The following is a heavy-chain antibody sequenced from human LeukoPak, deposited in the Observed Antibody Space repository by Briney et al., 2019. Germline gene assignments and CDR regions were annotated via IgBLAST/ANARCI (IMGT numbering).Heavy chain of an antibody. V-gene: IGHV5-51*01. J-gene: IGHJ3*02. CDR3: ARHPRIAAVGTIGAFDI. D-gene: IGHD6-13*01. Sequence: GVSLKISCKGSGYRFTTYWIGWVRQMPGKGLEWMGIIYPGDSDTRYTSSFQGQVTISADKSISTAYLQWSSLKASDTAIYYCARHPRIAAVGTIGAFDIWGQGTMVTVSP. CDR2: IYPGDSDT. CDR1: GYRFTTYW.